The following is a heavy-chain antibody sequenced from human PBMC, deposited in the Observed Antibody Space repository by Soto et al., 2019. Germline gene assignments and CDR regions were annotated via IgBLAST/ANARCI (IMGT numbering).Heavy chain of an antibody. V-gene: IGHV3-23*01. J-gene: IGHJ3*02. CDR3: AKIFRSPGVLSIAVAPSGAFDI. CDR2: ISGSGGST. CDR1: GFTFSSYA. D-gene: IGHD6-19*01. Sequence: PGGSLRLSCAASGFTFSSYAMSWVRQAPGKGLEWVSAISGSGGSTYYADSVKGRFTISRDNSKNTLYLQMNSLRAEDTAVYYCAKIFRSPGVLSIAVAPSGAFDIWGQGTMVTVSS.